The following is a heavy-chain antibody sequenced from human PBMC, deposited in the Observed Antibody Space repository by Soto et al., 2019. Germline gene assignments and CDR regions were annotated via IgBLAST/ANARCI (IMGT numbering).Heavy chain of an antibody. V-gene: IGHV1-69*08. CDR1: GGTFSSHT. Sequence: QDQLVQSGAEVKKPGSSVKVSCKASGGTFSSHTFSWVRQAPGQGLEWMGRIIPALGTATYAQKFQGRVTTPADESATTVYMELNSLRSEDTAVYYCARTDFGDYWDFDLWGRGTLVTVSS. J-gene: IGHJ2*01. CDR3: ARTDFGDYWDFDL. CDR2: IIPALGTA. D-gene: IGHD4-17*01.